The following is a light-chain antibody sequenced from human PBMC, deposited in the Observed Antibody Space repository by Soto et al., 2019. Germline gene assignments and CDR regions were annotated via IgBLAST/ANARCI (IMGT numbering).Light chain of an antibody. V-gene: IGKV3-15*01. J-gene: IGKJ1*01. CDR3: QQYENLPPWT. CDR1: QGVGTY. CDR2: GAS. Sequence: EIVMTQSPASVSVSPGERATLSCKASQGVGTYLAWYQQKPGQAPRLLIFGASTRATGVPASFSGGGYGSEFTLTICSLQSEDFAIYRCQQYENLPPWTCGQGTKVEIK.